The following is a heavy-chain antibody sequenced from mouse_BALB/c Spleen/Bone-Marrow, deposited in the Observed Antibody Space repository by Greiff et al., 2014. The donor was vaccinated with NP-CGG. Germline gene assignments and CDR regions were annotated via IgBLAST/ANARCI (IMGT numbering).Heavy chain of an antibody. CDR1: GFTFTDYY. V-gene: IGHV7-3*02. CDR3: ARDITTATGNWYFDV. CDR2: IRNKAKGYTT. D-gene: IGHD1-2*01. J-gene: IGHJ1*01. Sequence: EVQLVESGGGLVQPGGSLRLSCATSGFTFTDYYMSWVRQPPGKALEWLGFIRNKAKGYTTDYSASVKGRFTISRDNSQSILYLQMNTLRAEDSATYYCARDITTATGNWYFDVWGAGTTLTVSS.